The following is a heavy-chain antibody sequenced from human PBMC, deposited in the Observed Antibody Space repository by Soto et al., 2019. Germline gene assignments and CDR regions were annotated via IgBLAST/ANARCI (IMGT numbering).Heavy chain of an antibody. CDR1: GFTFSSYA. D-gene: IGHD3-16*01. CDR2: ISGSGGST. CDR3: ANDPALVLGGY. V-gene: IGHV3-23*01. J-gene: IGHJ4*02. Sequence: GGSLRLSCAASGFTFSSYAMSWVRQAPGKGLEWVSAISGSGGSTYYADSVKGRFTISRDNSKNTLYLQMNSLRAEDTAVYYCANDPALVLGGYWGQGTLVTVSS.